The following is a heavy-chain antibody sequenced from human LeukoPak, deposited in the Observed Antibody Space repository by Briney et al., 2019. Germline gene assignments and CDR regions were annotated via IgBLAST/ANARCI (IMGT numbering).Heavy chain of an antibody. CDR2: INHSGST. Sequence: SETLSLTCAVYGGSFSGYYWSWIRQPPGKGLEWIGEINHSGSTNYNPSLKSRVAISVDTSKNQFSLKLSSVTAADTAVYYCARGRDKLGYCSSTSCYRQYNWFDPWGQGTLVTVSS. CDR1: GGSFSGYY. J-gene: IGHJ5*02. V-gene: IGHV4-34*01. CDR3: ARGRDKLGYCSSTSCYRQYNWFDP. D-gene: IGHD2-2*02.